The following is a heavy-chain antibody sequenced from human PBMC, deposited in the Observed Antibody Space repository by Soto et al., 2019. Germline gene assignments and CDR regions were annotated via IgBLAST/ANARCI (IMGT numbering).Heavy chain of an antibody. V-gene: IGHV3-30*18. CDR1: GFTFTTYA. J-gene: IGHJ4*02. D-gene: IGHD3-22*01. Sequence: QVQLVESGGGVVQPGRSLRLSCAASGFTFTTYAMHWVRQAPGKGLEWVAVISYDGFNKYYADSVKGRFTISRDNSKNTLYLQMNSLRAEDTAVYYCANLDYDTSEKLDYWGQGTLVTVSS. CDR3: ANLDYDTSEKLDY. CDR2: ISYDGFNK.